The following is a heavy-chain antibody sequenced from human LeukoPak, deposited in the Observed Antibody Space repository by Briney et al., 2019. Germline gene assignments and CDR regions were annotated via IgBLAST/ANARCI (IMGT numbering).Heavy chain of an antibody. D-gene: IGHD6-13*01. CDR3: ARSGVAAAGPFDY. V-gene: IGHV1-2*02. CDR2: IDPNSGDT. Sequence: ASVKVSCKASGYTFTGYYIHWVRQAPGQGLEWMGWIDPNSGDTKYVQKFQGRVTMTRDTSISTAYMDLSRLRSDDTAVYYCARSGVAAAGPFDYWGQGTLVTVSS. CDR1: GYTFTGYY. J-gene: IGHJ4*02.